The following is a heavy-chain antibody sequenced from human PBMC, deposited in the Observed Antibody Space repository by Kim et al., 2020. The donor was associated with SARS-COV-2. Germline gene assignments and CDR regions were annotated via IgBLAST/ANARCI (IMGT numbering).Heavy chain of an antibody. Sequence: TISYAASVKGRLTISRDNAKNSLYLQMNSLGDEDTAVYYCAGLWFGESDYWGQGTLVTVSS. J-gene: IGHJ4*02. CDR2: TI. CDR3: AGLWFGESDY. V-gene: IGHV3-48*02. D-gene: IGHD3-10*01.